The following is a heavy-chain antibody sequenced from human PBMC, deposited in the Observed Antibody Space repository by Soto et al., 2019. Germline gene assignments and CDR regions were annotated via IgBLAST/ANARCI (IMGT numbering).Heavy chain of an antibody. J-gene: IGHJ4*02. CDR1: GGSFKSGSYS. CDR2: VYHTGRT. CDR3: ARDFAYFDS. V-gene: IGHV4-61*01. Sequence: QVQLPESGPGLVKPSETLSLTCTVSGGSFKSGSYSWSWIRQPPGKGLEWIGYVYHTGRTSYNPSLNSRVSISMDTSKNQCSLTLDSVTAADTAVYFCARDFAYFDSWGQGTLVTVSS. D-gene: IGHD3-3*01.